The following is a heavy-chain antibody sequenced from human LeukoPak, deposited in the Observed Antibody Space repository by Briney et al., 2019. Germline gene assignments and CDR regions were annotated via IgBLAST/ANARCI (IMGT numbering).Heavy chain of an antibody. CDR3: ARGQLITIFGVVIQNWFDP. CDR1: GYTFTSYD. J-gene: IGHJ5*02. D-gene: IGHD3-3*01. CDR2: MNPNSGNT. V-gene: IGHV1-8*01. Sequence: ASVKVSCKASGYTFTSYDINWVRQATGQGLEWMGWMNPNSGNTGYAQKFQGRVTMTRNTSISTAYMELSSLRSEDTAVYYCARGQLITIFGVVIQNWFDPGAREPWSPSPQ.